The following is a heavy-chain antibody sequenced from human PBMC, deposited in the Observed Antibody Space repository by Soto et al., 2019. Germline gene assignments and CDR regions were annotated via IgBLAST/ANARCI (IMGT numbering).Heavy chain of an antibody. Sequence: EVQLLESGGGLVQPGGSLRLSCAASGFTFSSYAMSWVRQAPGKGLEWVSAISGSGGSTYYADSVKGRFTISRDNSKNTLYLQMNSLRAEDTAVYYCAKCYDILTCYYIPFDYWGQGTLVTVSS. V-gene: IGHV3-23*01. CDR2: ISGSGGST. CDR3: AKCYDILTCYYIPFDY. CDR1: GFTFSSYA. D-gene: IGHD3-9*01. J-gene: IGHJ4*02.